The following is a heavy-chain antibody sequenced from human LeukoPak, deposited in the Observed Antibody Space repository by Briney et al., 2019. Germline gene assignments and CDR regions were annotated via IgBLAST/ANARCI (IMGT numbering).Heavy chain of an antibody. CDR2: ISGSGSST. D-gene: IGHD1-26*01. Sequence: GGSLRLSCAASGFTFSSYAMTWVRQAPGKGLEWVSAISGSGSSTYYADSVKGRFTISRDNSKNTLYLQMNSVRAEDTAAYYCAKDYSGSDLDTIDYWGEGALVTVSS. V-gene: IGHV3-23*01. J-gene: IGHJ4*02. CDR1: GFTFSSYA. CDR3: AKDYSGSDLDTIDY.